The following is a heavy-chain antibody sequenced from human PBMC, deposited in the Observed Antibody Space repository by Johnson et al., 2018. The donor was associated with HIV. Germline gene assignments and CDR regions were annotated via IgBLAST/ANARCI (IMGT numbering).Heavy chain of an antibody. CDR1: GFTVRSNY. Sequence: VQLVESGGGLIQPGGSLRLSCAASGFTVRSNYMSWVRQAPGKGLEWVSGISGSGGSTNYADSVKGRFTISRDNSKNTLYLQMNSLRAEDTAVYYCALNWGAEGAFDIWGQGTMVTVSS. J-gene: IGHJ3*02. CDR3: ALNWGAEGAFDI. CDR2: ISGSGGST. D-gene: IGHD7-27*01. V-gene: IGHV3-53*01.